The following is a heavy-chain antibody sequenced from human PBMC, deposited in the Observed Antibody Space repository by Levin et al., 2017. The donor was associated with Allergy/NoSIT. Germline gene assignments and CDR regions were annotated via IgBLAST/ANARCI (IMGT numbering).Heavy chain of an antibody. V-gene: IGHV3-11*05. CDR3: ARADGAAAAYYFDY. CDR2: ISSSSSYT. J-gene: IGHJ4*02. D-gene: IGHD6-13*01. CDR1: GFTFSDYY. Sequence: GGSLRLSCAASGFTFSDYYMSWIRQAPGKGLEWVSYISSSSSYTNYADSVKGRFTISRDNAKNSLYLQMNSLRAEDTAVYYCARADGAAAAYYFDYWGQGTLVTVSS.